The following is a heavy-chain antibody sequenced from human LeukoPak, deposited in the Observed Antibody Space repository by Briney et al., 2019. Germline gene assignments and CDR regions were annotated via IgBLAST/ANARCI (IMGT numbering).Heavy chain of an antibody. CDR1: GFTFSDDY. CDR3: ARDLVGGPLNY. CDR2: ISSSGSTI. J-gene: IGHJ4*02. V-gene: IGHV3-11*04. Sequence: GGSLRLSCAASGFTFSDDYMSWIRQAPGKGLEWVSYISSSGSTIYYADSVKGRFTISRDNAKKALHLQMNSLRAEDTAVYYCARDLVGGPLNYWGQGTLVTVSS. D-gene: IGHD2-15*01.